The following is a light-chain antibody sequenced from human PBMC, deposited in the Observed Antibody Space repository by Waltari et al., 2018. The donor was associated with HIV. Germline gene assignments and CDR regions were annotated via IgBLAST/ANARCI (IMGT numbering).Light chain of an antibody. CDR1: SSDLGGYNY. J-gene: IGLJ1*01. Sequence: QSALTQPASVSGSPGQSITISCTGTSSDLGGYNYFSWYQQHPGKAPKLMISDVSHRPSGVSNRFSGSKSGNTASLTISGLQAEDEADYYCSSYTSSSTLGVFGSGTKVTVL. CDR2: DVS. V-gene: IGLV2-14*03. CDR3: SSYTSSSTLGV.